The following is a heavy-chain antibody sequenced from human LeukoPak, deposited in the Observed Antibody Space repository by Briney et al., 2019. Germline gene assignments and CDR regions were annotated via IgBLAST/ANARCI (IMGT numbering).Heavy chain of an antibody. CDR3: ARDFDS. V-gene: IGHV4-4*07. CDR1: GGPFSSFH. Sequence: SETLSLTCTVSGGPFSSFHWSWIRQPAGKGLEWLGLIYTSGSTNYSPPLKSRLTMSVDASKHQFSLKLSSVTAADTAVYYCARDFDSWGQGTLVTVSS. CDR2: IYTSGST. J-gene: IGHJ4*02.